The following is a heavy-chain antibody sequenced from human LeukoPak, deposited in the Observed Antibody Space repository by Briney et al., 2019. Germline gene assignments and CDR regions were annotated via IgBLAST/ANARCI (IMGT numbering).Heavy chain of an antibody. D-gene: IGHD2-2*01. Sequence: GRSLRLSCAASGFTFDDYAMHWVRQAPGKGLEWVSGISWNSGSIGYADSVKGRFTISRDNAKNSLYLQMNSLRAEDTAVYYCARDLGPDQLPFDYWGQGTLVTVSS. CDR1: GFTFDDYA. CDR2: ISWNSGSI. J-gene: IGHJ4*02. V-gene: IGHV3-9*01. CDR3: ARDLGPDQLPFDY.